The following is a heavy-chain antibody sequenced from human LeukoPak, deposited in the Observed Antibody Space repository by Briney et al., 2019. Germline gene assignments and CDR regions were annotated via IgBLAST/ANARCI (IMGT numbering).Heavy chain of an antibody. CDR1: GFTFDDYG. D-gene: IGHD6-13*01. V-gene: IGHV3-20*04. Sequence: GGSLRLSCAASGFTFDDYGMSWVRQAPGKGLEWVSGIIWNGGSTGYADSVKGRFTISRDNAKNSLYLQMNSLRAEDTALYYCARGIKIAAAGLYYYYYYYMDVWGKGTTVTVSS. CDR3: ARGIKIAAAGLYYYYYYYMDV. CDR2: IIWNGGST. J-gene: IGHJ6*03.